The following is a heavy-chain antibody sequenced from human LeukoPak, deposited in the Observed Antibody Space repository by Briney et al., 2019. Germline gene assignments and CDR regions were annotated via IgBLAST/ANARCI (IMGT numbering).Heavy chain of an antibody. D-gene: IGHD4-17*01. CDR2: MYHSGST. CDR1: GYSISSAYY. CDR3: SRGDYGDYHDAFDI. V-gene: IGHV4-38-2*02. Sequence: KPSETLSLTCSVSGYSISSAYYWGWIRQPPGKGLEWIGTMYHSGSTNYNPSLKSRVTISVDTSKNQFSLKLSSVTAADTAVYYCSRGDYGDYHDAFDIWGQGTMVTVSS. J-gene: IGHJ3*02.